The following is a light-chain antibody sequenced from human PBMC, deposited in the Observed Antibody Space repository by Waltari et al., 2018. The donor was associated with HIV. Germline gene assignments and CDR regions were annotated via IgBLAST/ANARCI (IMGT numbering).Light chain of an antibody. CDR2: EVT. CDR3: SSYSPTSTVI. V-gene: IGLV2-14*01. Sequence: QPASVSGSPGQSITISCIGPNSDVGGYHYVSWYQQHPGKAPKLLIYEVTNWPSGISNRFSGSKSGNTASLTISGLQAEDEADYYCSSYSPTSTVIFGGGTKLTVL. CDR1: NSDVGGYHY. J-gene: IGLJ2*01.